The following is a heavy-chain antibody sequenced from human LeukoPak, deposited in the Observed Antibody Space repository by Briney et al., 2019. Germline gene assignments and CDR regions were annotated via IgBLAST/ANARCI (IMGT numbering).Heavy chain of an antibody. CDR2: IYYSGST. J-gene: IGHJ4*02. CDR3: ARDSDSGDYLDY. V-gene: IGHV4-39*07. Sequence: SETLSLTCTVSGGSISSSSYYWGWIRQPPGKGLEWIGSIYYSGSTYYNPSLKSRVTISVDTSKNQFSLKLSSVTAADTAVYCCARDSDSGDYLDYWGQGTLVTVSS. D-gene: IGHD6-25*01. CDR1: GGSISSSSYY.